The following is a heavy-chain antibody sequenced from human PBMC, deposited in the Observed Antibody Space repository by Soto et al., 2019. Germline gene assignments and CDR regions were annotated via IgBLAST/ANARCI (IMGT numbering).Heavy chain of an antibody. CDR3: ATSSSSWDSMDV. CDR1: GYTFTGYY. CDR2: INAGNGNT. J-gene: IGHJ6*02. D-gene: IGHD6-13*01. V-gene: IGHV1-3*01. Sequence: GASVKVSCKASGYTFTGYYMHWVRQAPGQRLEWMGWINAGNGNTKYSQKFQGRVTITRDTSASTAYMELSSLISEDTAVYYCATSSSSWDSMDVWGQGTTVTVSS.